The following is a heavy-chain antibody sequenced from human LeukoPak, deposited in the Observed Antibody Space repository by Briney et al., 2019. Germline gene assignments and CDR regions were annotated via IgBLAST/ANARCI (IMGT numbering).Heavy chain of an antibody. CDR2: IIPIFGSA. Sequence: SVKVSCKASGGTFSSYAISWVRQAPGQGLEWMGRIIPIFGSANYAQKFQGRVTITTDESTSTAYMELSSLRSEDTAVYYCAREAVTMVRGVNYYFDYWGQGTLVTVSS. CDR3: AREAVTMVRGVNYYFDY. J-gene: IGHJ4*02. CDR1: GGTFSSYA. V-gene: IGHV1-69*05. D-gene: IGHD3-10*01.